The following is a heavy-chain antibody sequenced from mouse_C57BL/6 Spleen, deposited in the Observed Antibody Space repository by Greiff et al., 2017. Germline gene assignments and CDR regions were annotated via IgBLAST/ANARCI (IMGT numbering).Heavy chain of an antibody. V-gene: IGHV1-69*01. J-gene: IGHJ4*01. D-gene: IGHD1-1*02. CDR1: GYTFTNYW. CDR2: IDPSGSYA. CDR3: ARGDYGYYAMDY. Sequence: VQLQQPGAELVMPGASVKLSCKASGYTFTNYWMHWVKQRPGQGLEWIGEIDPSGSYANYNQNFKGKSTLTIDKSSTTAYMQLSSLTSEDSAVYYCARGDYGYYAMDYWGQGTSVTVSS.